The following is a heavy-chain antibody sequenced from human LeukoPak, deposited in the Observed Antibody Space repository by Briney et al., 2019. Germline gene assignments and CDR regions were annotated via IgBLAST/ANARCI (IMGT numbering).Heavy chain of an antibody. D-gene: IGHD1-26*01. Sequence: PGGSLRLSCAAPGFTFSSYSMNLVRQAPGKGLEWVSYISSSSSTIYYADSVKGRFTISRDNAKNSLYLQMNSLRDEDTAVYYCARVKGHSRGSYSFDYWGQGTLVTVSS. CDR1: GFTFSSYS. J-gene: IGHJ4*02. V-gene: IGHV3-48*02. CDR2: ISSSSSTI. CDR3: ARVKGHSRGSYSFDY.